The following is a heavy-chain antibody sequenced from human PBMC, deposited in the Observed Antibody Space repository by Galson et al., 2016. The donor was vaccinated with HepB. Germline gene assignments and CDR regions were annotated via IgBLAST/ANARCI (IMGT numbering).Heavy chain of an antibody. J-gene: IGHJ4*02. CDR2: ISDNGGST. V-gene: IGHV3-30-3*01. D-gene: IGHD3-22*01. CDR3: ARDHAGLYDNSGSYFDA. CDR1: GFTFDTFT. Sequence: SLRLSCAASGFTFDTFTLHWVRQSPGKGLEWVAVISDNGGSTFYAESVPGRFIISRDNSKNPVYLQMRSLRVEDTAVYYRARDHAGLYDNSGSYFDAWGQGTLVTVSS.